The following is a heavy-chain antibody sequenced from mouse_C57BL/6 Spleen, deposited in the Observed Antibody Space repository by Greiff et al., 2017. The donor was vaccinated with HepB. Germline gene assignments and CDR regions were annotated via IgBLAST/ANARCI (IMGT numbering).Heavy chain of an antibody. V-gene: IGHV5-17*01. CDR2: ISSGSSTI. CDR3: ARSGTYDYHWYFDV. CDR1: GFTFSDYG. Sequence: VQLKESGGGLVKPGGSLKLSCAASGFTFSDYGMHWVRQAPEKGLEWVAYISSGSSTIYYADTVKGRFTISRDNAKNTLFLQMTSLRSEDTAMYYSARSGTYDYHWYFDVWGTGTTVTVSS. J-gene: IGHJ1*03. D-gene: IGHD2-4*01.